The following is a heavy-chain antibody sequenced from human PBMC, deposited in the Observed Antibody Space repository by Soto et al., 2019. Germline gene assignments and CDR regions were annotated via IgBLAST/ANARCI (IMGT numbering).Heavy chain of an antibody. Sequence: SETLSLTCTVSGGSISSGDYYWSWIRHPPGKGLEWIGYIYYSGSTYYNPSLKSRVTISVDTSKNQFSLKLSSVTAADTAVYYCASHGGYYDSSGYYYSYFDYWGQGTLVTVSS. D-gene: IGHD3-22*01. CDR2: IYYSGST. CDR3: ASHGGYYDSSGYYYSYFDY. CDR1: GGSISSGDYY. V-gene: IGHV4-30-4*01. J-gene: IGHJ4*02.